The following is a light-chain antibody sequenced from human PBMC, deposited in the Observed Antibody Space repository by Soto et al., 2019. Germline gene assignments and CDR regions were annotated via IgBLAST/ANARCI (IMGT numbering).Light chain of an antibody. V-gene: IGKV3-11*01. CDR2: DAS. J-gene: IGKJ5*01. CDR1: QSFSSY. Sequence: EIVLTQSRATKSYSARHIPTLCYXASQSFSSYLAWYQQKPGQAPRLLIYDASNRATGIPARFSGSGSGTDFTLTISSLEPEDFAVYYCQQRSNWPITFGQGTRLEI. CDR3: QQRSNWPIT.